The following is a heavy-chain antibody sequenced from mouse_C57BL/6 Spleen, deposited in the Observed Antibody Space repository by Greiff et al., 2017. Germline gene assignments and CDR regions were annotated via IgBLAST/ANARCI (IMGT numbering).Heavy chain of an antibody. J-gene: IGHJ4*01. CDR2: IHPNNGGT. D-gene: IGHD3-1*01. Sequence: QVQLQQPGPELVKPGASVQLSCKASGYTFTSYWMHWVKQRPGQGLEWIGNIHPNNGGTNYNEKFKSKATLTVDKSSSTAYMQLSSLTSEDSAVYYCARSGDSWYYAMDYWGQGTSVTGSS. V-gene: IGHV1-53*01. CDR1: GYTFTSYW. CDR3: ARSGDSWYYAMDY.